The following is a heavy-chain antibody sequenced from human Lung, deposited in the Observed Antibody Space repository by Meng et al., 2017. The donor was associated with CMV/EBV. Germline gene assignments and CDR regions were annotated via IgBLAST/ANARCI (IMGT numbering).Heavy chain of an antibody. CDR1: GGSISSYY. D-gene: IGHD2-15*01. V-gene: IGHV4-59*01. Sequence: SETXSLTCTVSGGSISSYYCSWIRQRPGSGLERIGYIYYSGSTTYNPDLKRRVTVSLDMSKTQFSLKLNSVTAADTAVYYCARAGNVGYCRERACWGGFDYWXQGRXVTVSS. J-gene: IGHJ4*02. CDR3: ARAGNVGYCRERACWGGFDY. CDR2: IYYSGST.